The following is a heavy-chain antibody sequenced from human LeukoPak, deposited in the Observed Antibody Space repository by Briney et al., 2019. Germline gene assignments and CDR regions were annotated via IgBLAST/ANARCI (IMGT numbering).Heavy chain of an antibody. CDR2: CGTDGDT. J-gene: IGHJ4*02. Sequence: GGSLSLSCAASGFTFSTSALNWVRQVPGKGLEWVSACGTDGDTYYADSVKGRFTISRDNSRHTLYLQMTGLRAEDTAVYYCAKKTPGTYPFDSWGQGTLVSVSP. D-gene: IGHD6-13*01. CDR1: GFTFSTSA. CDR3: AKKTPGTYPFDS. V-gene: IGHV3-23*01.